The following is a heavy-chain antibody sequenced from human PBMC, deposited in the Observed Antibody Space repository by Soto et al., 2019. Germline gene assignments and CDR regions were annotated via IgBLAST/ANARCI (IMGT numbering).Heavy chain of an antibody. CDR3: ASTYSSGWTADY. D-gene: IGHD6-19*01. V-gene: IGHV4-34*01. CDR1: GGSFSGYY. CDR2: INHSGST. Sequence: QVQLQQWGAGLLKPSETLSLTCAVYGGSFSGYYWSWIRQPPGKGLEWIGEINHSGSTNYNPSLKSRVTISVDTSKNQFSLKLSSVTAADTAVYYCASTYSSGWTADYWGQGTLVTVSS. J-gene: IGHJ4*02.